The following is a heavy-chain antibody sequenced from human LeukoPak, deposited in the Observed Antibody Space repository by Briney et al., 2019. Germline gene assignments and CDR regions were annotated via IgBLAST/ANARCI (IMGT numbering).Heavy chain of an antibody. D-gene: IGHD6-6*01. V-gene: IGHV1-69*05. J-gene: IGHJ5*02. CDR2: IIPIFGTA. CDR1: GGTFSSYA. Sequence: PSVKVSCKASGGTFSSYAISWVRQAPGQGLEWMGRIIPIFGTANYAQKFQGRVTITTDESTSTAYMELSSLRSEDTAVYYCARDLIKYSSSFMNWFDPWGQGTLVTVSS. CDR3: ARDLIKYSSSFMNWFDP.